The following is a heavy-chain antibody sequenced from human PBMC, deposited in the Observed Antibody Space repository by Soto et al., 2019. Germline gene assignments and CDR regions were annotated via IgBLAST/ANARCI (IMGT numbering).Heavy chain of an antibody. Sequence: EVPLLESGGGLVQPGGSLRLSCAASGFTFSSYAMNWVRQAPGKGLEWVSVISGSGGSTYYADSVKGRFTISRDNSKNALYLQMNSLRAEDTAVHYCAKRTTGWYFDLWGRGTLVTVSS. CDR3: AKRTTGWYFDL. V-gene: IGHV3-23*01. CDR1: GFTFSSYA. CDR2: ISGSGGST. J-gene: IGHJ2*01.